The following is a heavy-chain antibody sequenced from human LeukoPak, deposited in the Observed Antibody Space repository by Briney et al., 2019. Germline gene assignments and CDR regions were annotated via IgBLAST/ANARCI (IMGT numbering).Heavy chain of an antibody. CDR1: GFTFSSYS. CDR3: ARGSSSDAFDI. Sequence: GGSLRLSCAASGFTFSSYSMNWVRQAPGKGLEWVSSISSSSSYIYYADSVKGRFTISRDNAKNSLYLQMNSLRAKDTAVYYCARGSSSDAFDIWGQGTMVTVSS. V-gene: IGHV3-21*01. D-gene: IGHD6-13*01. J-gene: IGHJ3*02. CDR2: ISSSSSYI.